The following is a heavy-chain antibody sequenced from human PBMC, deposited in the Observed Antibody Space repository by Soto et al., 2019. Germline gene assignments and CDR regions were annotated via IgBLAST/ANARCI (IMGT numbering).Heavy chain of an antibody. CDR1: GFTFSSYW. D-gene: IGHD1-26*01. Sequence: HPGGSLRLSCAASGFTFSSYWMSWVRQAPGKGLEWVANINQDGSEKYYVDSVKGRFTISRDNAKNLVYLQMNSLRAEDTALYYCATMAGTYPYWGQGTLVTVSS. J-gene: IGHJ4*02. CDR2: INQDGSEK. CDR3: ATMAGTYPY. V-gene: IGHV3-7*01.